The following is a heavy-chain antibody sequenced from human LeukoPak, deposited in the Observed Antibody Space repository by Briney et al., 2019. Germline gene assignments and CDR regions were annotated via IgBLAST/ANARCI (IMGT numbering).Heavy chain of an antibody. Sequence: PGGSLRLSCAASGFTFDNYAMHWVRQAPGKGLEWVSHITWDGNIAYYADSVKGRFTISRDNSKNSMFLQMNCLRPDDTALYYCAKAAEGVVVPAAGFDYWGQGTLVTVSS. CDR2: ITWDGNIA. CDR1: GFTFDNYA. D-gene: IGHD2-2*01. J-gene: IGHJ4*02. V-gene: IGHV3-43D*04. CDR3: AKAAEGVVVPAAGFDY.